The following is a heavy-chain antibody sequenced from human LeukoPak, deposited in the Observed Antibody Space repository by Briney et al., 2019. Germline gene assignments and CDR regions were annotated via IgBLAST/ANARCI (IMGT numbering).Heavy chain of an antibody. CDR2: IYYSGST. CDR3: AVHVLRFLEWSD. J-gene: IGHJ4*02. Sequence: KPSETLSLTCAVYGGSFSGYYWSWIRQHPGKGLEWIGYIYYSGSTYYNPSLKSRVTISVDTSKNQFSLKLSSVTAADTAVYYCAVHVLRFLEWSDWGQGTLVTVSS. D-gene: IGHD3-3*01. CDR1: GGSFSGYY. V-gene: IGHV4-31*11.